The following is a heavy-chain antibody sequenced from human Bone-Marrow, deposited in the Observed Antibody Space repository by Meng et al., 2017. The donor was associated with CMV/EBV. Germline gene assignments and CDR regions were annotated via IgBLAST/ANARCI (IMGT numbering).Heavy chain of an antibody. CDR2: VYSSGST. V-gene: IGHV4-31*03. D-gene: IGHD3-16*01. J-gene: IGHJ4*02. CDR3: ARMTRSTSYWGGDYFDA. CDR1: GDSFNSGRYF. Sequence: SETLSLTCTVSGDSFNSGRYFWSWLRQQPEKGLELIAYVYSSGSTHYNPSLRSRVAISMDKSRSQFSLKVTPLTGTDTAVYFCARMTRSTSYWGGDYFDAWGQGILVTVSS.